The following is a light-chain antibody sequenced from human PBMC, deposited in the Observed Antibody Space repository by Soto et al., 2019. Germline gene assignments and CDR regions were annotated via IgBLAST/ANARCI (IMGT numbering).Light chain of an antibody. CDR2: AAS. J-gene: IGKJ2*01. Sequence: DIQLTQSPSFLSASVGDRVTITCRASQGISSYLAWYQHKPGKAPKRLIYAASTLHRGVPSRFSGSGSGTEFTLTISSLQHENFATYYCQQLNSYPYTFGQGNKLEIK. CDR3: QQLNSYPYT. V-gene: IGKV1-9*01. CDR1: QGISSY.